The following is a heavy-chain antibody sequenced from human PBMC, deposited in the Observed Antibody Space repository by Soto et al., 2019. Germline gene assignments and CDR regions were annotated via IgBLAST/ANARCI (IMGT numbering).Heavy chain of an antibody. D-gene: IGHD6-19*01. CDR1: GFTFSTYA. V-gene: IGHV3-30*14. J-gene: IGHJ4*02. CDR3: ARDGLLYSSGVYYDS. CDR2: ISYTGGDQ. Sequence: PGGSLRLSCAASGFTFSTYALHWVRQAPGKGLEWVAFISYTGGDQYYADSVKGRFTISRDNSKNTVSLRMTSLKAEDAAAYYCARDGLLYSSGVYYDSWGQGALVTVSS.